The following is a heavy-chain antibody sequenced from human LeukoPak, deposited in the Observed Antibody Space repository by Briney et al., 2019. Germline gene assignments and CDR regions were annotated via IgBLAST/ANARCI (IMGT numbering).Heavy chain of an antibody. CDR2: INHSGST. CDR1: GGSFSGYY. Sequence: SETLSLTCAVYGGSFSGYYWSWIRQPPGKGLEWIGEINHSGSTNYNPSLKSRVTISVDTSKNQFSLKLSSVTAADTAVYYCARVARHYYDSSGYKFDYWGQGTLVTVSS. V-gene: IGHV4-34*01. J-gene: IGHJ4*02. D-gene: IGHD3-22*01. CDR3: ARVARHYYDSSGYKFDY.